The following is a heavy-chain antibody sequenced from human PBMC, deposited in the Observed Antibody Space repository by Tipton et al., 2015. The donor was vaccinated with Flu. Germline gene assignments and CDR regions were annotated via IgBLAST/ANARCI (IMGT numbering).Heavy chain of an antibody. V-gene: IGHV1-8*01. CDR2: MNPNTGNT. CDR1: GYTFISYD. Sequence: QSGAEVKKPGASVKVSCKASGYTFISYDINWVRQATGQGLEWMGWMNPNTGNTGYAQKFQARVIMTRNTSISTAYMEVSSLRSDDTAVYYCVRGERRDGYTLDYWGQGVLVTVSS. J-gene: IGHJ4*02. D-gene: IGHD5-24*01. CDR3: VRGERRDGYTLDY.